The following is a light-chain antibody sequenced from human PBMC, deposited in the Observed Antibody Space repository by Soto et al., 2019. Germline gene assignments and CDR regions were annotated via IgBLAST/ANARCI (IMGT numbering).Light chain of an antibody. Sequence: QSVLTQPPSVSGSPGQSVSISCTGTSSDVGSNNRVSWYQQPPGTAPKLMIYAVSNRPSGVPDRFSGSKSGNTASLTISGLQAEDEAVYYCSLHTSSSTFVFGTGTKLTVL. J-gene: IGLJ1*01. CDR2: AVS. CDR1: SSDVGSNNR. V-gene: IGLV2-18*01. CDR3: SLHTSSSTFV.